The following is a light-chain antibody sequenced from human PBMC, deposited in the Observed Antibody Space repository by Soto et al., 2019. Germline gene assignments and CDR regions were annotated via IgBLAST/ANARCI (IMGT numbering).Light chain of an antibody. Sequence: EIVMTQSPATLSVSPGERATLSCRASQSVSSDLGWYQQKPGQAPRLLIYGASTRATGIPARFSGSGSGTEFTLTISSLQSEDFAVYYCQHYNGWPPTWTFGQGTKVDI. CDR1: QSVSSD. V-gene: IGKV3-15*01. CDR3: QHYNGWPPTWT. J-gene: IGKJ1*01. CDR2: GAS.